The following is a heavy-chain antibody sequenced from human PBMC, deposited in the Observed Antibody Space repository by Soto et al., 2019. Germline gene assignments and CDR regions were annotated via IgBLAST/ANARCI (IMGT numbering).Heavy chain of an antibody. D-gene: IGHD3-22*01. CDR3: ASWLDYYDSSVGSFDY. CDR1: GYTFTSYG. CDR2: ISAYNGNT. Sequence: ASVKVSCKASGYTFTSYGISWVRQAPGQGLGWMGWISAYNGNTNYAQKLQGRVTMTTDTSTSTAYMELRSLRSDDTAVYYCASWLDYYDSSVGSFDYWGQGTLVTVSS. J-gene: IGHJ4*02. V-gene: IGHV1-18*01.